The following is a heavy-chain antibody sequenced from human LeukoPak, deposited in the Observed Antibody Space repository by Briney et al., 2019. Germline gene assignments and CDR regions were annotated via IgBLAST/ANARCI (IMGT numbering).Heavy chain of an antibody. CDR1: GFTVSSDY. CDR3: ARGTPTVSAGHY. D-gene: IGHD2-15*01. V-gene: IGHV3-53*01. J-gene: IGHJ4*02. Sequence: PGGSLRLSCAASGFTVSSDYMSWARQAPGKGLEWVSVIYTDGRTFFADFVKGRFTISRDTSKNMLYLQMNSLRVEDTAVYYCARGTPTVSAGHYWGQGTLVTVSS. CDR2: IYTDGRT.